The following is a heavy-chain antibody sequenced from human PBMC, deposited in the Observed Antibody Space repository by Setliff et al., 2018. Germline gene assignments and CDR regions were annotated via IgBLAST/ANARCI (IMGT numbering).Heavy chain of an antibody. V-gene: IGHV4-4*02. CDR3: ARGRAGHSGH. CDR2: IHYSGST. CDR1: GGSISSSNW. D-gene: IGHD6-19*01. Sequence: KASETLSLTCAVSGGSISSSNWWSWVRQPPGKGLEWIGSIHYSGSTYYNPSLKSRVTVSVDTSKNQFSLKLSSVTAADTAVYYCARGRAGHSGHWGQGTLVTVSS. J-gene: IGHJ4*02.